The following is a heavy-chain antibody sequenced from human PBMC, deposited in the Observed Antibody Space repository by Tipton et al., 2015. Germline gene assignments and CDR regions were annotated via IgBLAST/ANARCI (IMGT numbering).Heavy chain of an antibody. CDR3: ARDPPGIAAGSTFDY. Sequence: TLSLTCTVSGGTIGTSDDYWGWIRQPPGKGLEWIGSIYSSGSTYYNPSLQSRVTMSVDTSENQFSLKVISVTAADTAVYYCARDPPGIAAGSTFDYWGQGTLVTVSS. J-gene: IGHJ4*02. CDR2: IYSSGST. V-gene: IGHV4-39*02. D-gene: IGHD6-13*01. CDR1: GGTIGTSDDY.